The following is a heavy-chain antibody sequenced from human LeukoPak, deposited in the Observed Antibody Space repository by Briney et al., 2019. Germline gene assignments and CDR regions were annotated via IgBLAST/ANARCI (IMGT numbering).Heavy chain of an antibody. D-gene: IGHD3-22*01. Sequence: ASVKVSCKASGYTFTGYYMHWVRQAPGQGLEWMGRINPNSGGTNYAQKFQGRVTMTRDTSISTAYMELSRLRSDDTAVYYCARDPPTLYYYDSSGYYPDYWGQGTLVTVSS. J-gene: IGHJ4*02. CDR3: ARDPPTLYYYDSSGYYPDY. CDR1: GYTFTGYY. V-gene: IGHV1-2*06. CDR2: INPNSGGT.